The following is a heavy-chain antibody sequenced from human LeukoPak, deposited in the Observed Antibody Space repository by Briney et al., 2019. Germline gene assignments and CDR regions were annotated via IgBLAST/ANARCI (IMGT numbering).Heavy chain of an antibody. CDR3: ATGALDY. J-gene: IGHJ4*02. CDR2: IRYDGSNK. V-gene: IGHV3-30*02. CDR1: GFTFSSYG. Sequence: GGSLRLSCAASGFTFSSYGMHWVRQAPGKGLEWVAFIRYDGSNKYYADSVKGRFTISRDNSKNTLYLQKNSLRAEDTAVYYCATGALDYWGQGTLVTVSS.